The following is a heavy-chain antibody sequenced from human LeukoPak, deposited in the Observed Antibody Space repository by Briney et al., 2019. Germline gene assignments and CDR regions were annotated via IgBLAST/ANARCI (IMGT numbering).Heavy chain of an antibody. CDR1: GGSISSYY. D-gene: IGHD3-16*01. V-gene: IGHV4-59*01. J-gene: IGHJ4*02. CDR3: ARGGPFMMGDV. CDR2: IYYSGST. Sequence: SETLSLTCTVSGGSISSYYWSWIRQPPGKGLEWIGYIYYSGSTDYNPSLKSRVTISVDTSKNQFSLKLSSVTAADTAVYYCARGGPFMMGDVWGQGTLVTVSS.